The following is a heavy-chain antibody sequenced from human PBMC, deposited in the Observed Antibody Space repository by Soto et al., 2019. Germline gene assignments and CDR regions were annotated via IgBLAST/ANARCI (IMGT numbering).Heavy chain of an antibody. CDR3: AKAPCFEDSSTSCYEYYFDY. Sequence: QVQLVESGGGVVQPGRSLRLSCAASGFTFSSYGMHWVRQAPGKGLEWVAVISYDGSNKYYADSVKGRFTISRDNSKNTLYLQLNSLRAEDTAVYYCAKAPCFEDSSTSCYEYYFDYWGQGTLVTVSS. V-gene: IGHV3-30*18. J-gene: IGHJ4*02. D-gene: IGHD2-2*01. CDR1: GFTFSSYG. CDR2: ISYDGSNK.